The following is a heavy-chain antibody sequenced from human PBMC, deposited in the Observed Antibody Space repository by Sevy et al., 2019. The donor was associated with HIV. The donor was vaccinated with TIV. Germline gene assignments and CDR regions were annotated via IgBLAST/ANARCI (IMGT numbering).Heavy chain of an antibody. CDR1: GITFSTSV. CDR3: TRASLLGYCSTTSCYYAFDI. CDR2: ISGDTYYT. V-gene: IGHV3-21*01. Sequence: GGSLRLSCNASGITFSTSVMNWVRQSPDRGLEWVSSISGDTYYTHYADSMRGRVIVSRDNAKNSLFLEMNSLTVEDTALYYCTRASLLGYCSTTSCYYAFDIWGPGTVVTVSS. D-gene: IGHD2-2*01. J-gene: IGHJ3*02.